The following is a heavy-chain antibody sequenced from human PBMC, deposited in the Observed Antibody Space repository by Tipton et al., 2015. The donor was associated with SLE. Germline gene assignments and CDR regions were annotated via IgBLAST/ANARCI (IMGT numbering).Heavy chain of an antibody. J-gene: IGHJ4*02. Sequence: TLSLTCTVSGGSISSSSYYWGWIRQPPGKGLEWIGSIYYSGSTYYNPSLKSRVAISVDTSKNQFSLKLSSVTAADTAVYYCARDHTPYYDFWSGYPWADYFVYWGQGTLVTVSS. CDR2: IYYSGST. CDR3: ARDHTPYYDFWSGYPWADYFVY. D-gene: IGHD3-3*01. V-gene: IGHV4-39*07. CDR1: GGSISSSSYY.